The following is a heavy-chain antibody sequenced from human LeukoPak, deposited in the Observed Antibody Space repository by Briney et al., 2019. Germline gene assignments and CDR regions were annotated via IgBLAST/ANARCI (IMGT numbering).Heavy chain of an antibody. Sequence: ASVKVSCKASGYTSTSYGISWVRQAPGQGLEWMGWISAYNGNTNYAQNLQGRVTMSTDTSTSTAYMELTSLTSDDTAIYYCARDRSSNDYWGQGTLVTVSS. D-gene: IGHD6-19*01. J-gene: IGHJ4*02. V-gene: IGHV1-18*01. CDR3: ARDRSSNDY. CDR1: GYTSTSYG. CDR2: ISAYNGNT.